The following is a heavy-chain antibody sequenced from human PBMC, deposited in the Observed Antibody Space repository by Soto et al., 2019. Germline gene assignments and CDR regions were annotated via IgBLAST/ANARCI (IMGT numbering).Heavy chain of an antibody. Sequence: HPGGSLRLSCAASGFTFSNYAMSWVRQAPGKGLEWVSAIPDSGSSTYYADSVKGRFTISRDNSKNTLYLQMNSLRAEDTAMYFCAKALRFFDSWGQGALVTVSS. CDR1: GFTFSNYA. J-gene: IGHJ4*02. D-gene: IGHD4-17*01. CDR2: IPDSGSST. CDR3: AKALRFFDS. V-gene: IGHV3-23*01.